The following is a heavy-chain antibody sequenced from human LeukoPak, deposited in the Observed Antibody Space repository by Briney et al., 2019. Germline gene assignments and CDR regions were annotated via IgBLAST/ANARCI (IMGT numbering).Heavy chain of an antibody. CDR2: IYYSGST. J-gene: IGHJ4*02. D-gene: IGHD3-9*01. CDR3: ASLDSYYDILTGYYTFNDY. Sequence: SETLSLTCAVSGYSISSGYYWGWIRQPPGKGLEWIGSIYYSGSTYYNPSLKSRVTISVDTSKNQFSLKLSSVTAADTAVYYCASLDSYYDILTGYYTFNDYWGQGTLVTVSS. CDR1: GYSISSGYY. V-gene: IGHV4-38-2*01.